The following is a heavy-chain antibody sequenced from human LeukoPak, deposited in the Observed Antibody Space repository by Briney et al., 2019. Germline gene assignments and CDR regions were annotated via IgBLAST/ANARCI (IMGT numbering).Heavy chain of an antibody. D-gene: IGHD4-17*01. CDR2: ISSSSSYI. J-gene: IGHJ4*02. CDR1: GFTFSSYS. Sequence: GGSLRLSCAASGFTFSSYSMNWVRQAPGKGLEWVSSISSSSSYIYYADSVKGRFTISRDNAKNSLYLQMNSLRAEDTAVYYCARVGNDYGDYGSENWGQGTLVTVSS. V-gene: IGHV3-21*01. CDR3: ARVGNDYGDYGSEN.